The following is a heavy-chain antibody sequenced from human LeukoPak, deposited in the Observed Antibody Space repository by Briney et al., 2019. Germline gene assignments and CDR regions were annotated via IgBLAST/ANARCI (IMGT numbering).Heavy chain of an antibody. CDR2: ISTSSRYI. CDR1: GFTLSNYD. D-gene: IGHD2-2*01. Sequence: PGGSLRLSCAASGFTLSNYDMNWGRQARGEGLGWVSSISTSSRYIYYKDSVRGRFTISRDDAKNSLYMEINSRRAEDTAVYYCARADCSSSTCYLRRSWFDPWGQGTLVTVSS. V-gene: IGHV3-21*01. J-gene: IGHJ5*02. CDR3: ARADCSSSTCYLRRSWFDP.